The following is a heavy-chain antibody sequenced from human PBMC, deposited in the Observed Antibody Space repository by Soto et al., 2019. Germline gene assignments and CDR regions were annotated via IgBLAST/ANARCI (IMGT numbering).Heavy chain of an antibody. CDR3: ARDRSSGPDRIAADDAFDI. J-gene: IGHJ3*02. CDR1: GGSISSYY. V-gene: IGHV4-59*01. CDR2: IYYSGST. Sequence: SETLSHTCTVSGGSISSYYWSWIRQPPGKGLEWIGYIYYSGSTNYNLSLKSRVTISVDTSKNQFSLKLSSVTAADTAVYYCARDRSSGPDRIAADDAFDIWGQGTMVTVSS. D-gene: IGHD6-25*01.